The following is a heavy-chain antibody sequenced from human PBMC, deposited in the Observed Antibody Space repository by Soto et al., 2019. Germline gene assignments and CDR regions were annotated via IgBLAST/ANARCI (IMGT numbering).Heavy chain of an antibody. CDR3: LRDLTNIGSPVLGSDNYYYGMDV. J-gene: IGHJ6*02. V-gene: IGHV3-48*03. CDR1: GFSPSRYA. D-gene: IGHD3-10*01. CDR2: ISTSGNII. Sequence: GGYLRLSCVDSGFSPSRYALNWVSQAPGKGLEWVEYISTSGNIIHYADSVRGRFTIYRDSAKNSVYLQMNSLRAEDTAVYYFLRDLTNIGSPVLGSDNYYYGMDVWGQGTAVTVSS.